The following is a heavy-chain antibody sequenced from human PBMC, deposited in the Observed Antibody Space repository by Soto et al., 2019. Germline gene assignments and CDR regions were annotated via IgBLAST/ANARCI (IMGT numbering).Heavy chain of an antibody. D-gene: IGHD6-6*01. CDR2: ISKDSGRAT. CDR3: ARDNDGAQFASSYNDL. CDR1: GVIFRDWF. V-gene: IGHV3-11*04. J-gene: IGHJ5*02. Sequence: GGSLRLSCAASGVIFRDWFMSWIRQAPGKGLEWISYISKDSGRATRYADSVKGRFTISRDNAKNSLFLQMNNLTVEDTAVYYCARDNDGAQFASSYNDLWGQGTLVTVSS.